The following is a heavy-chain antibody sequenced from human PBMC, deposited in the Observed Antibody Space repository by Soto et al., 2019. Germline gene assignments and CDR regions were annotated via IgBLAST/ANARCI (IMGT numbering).Heavy chain of an antibody. J-gene: IGHJ4*02. CDR2: MSGSSSTT. CDR1: GLTFSNYA. Sequence: QTGGSLRLSCATSGLTFSNYAMSWVRQAPGGGLEWVSSMSGSSSTTYYADSVRDRFTISRDRSKNTLYLQMSSLRAEDTALYYCAKNQERELPRVIDFWGQGTLVTVSS. CDR3: AKNQERELPRVIDF. D-gene: IGHD1-7*01. V-gene: IGHV3-23*01.